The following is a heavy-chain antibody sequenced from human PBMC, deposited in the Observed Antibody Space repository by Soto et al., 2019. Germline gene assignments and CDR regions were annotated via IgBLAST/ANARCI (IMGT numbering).Heavy chain of an antibody. CDR2: IYYSGSP. CDR3: AREEGVGYYHRWFDP. CDR1: GGSISSGGYY. Sequence: QVQLQESGPGLVKPSQTLSLTCTVSGGSISSGGYYWSWIRQHPGKGLEWIGYIYYSGSPYYNPSPKTRVTISVDTSKNQFSLKLSSVTAADTAVYYCAREEGVGYYHRWFDPWGQGTLVTVSS. J-gene: IGHJ5*02. D-gene: IGHD1-26*01. V-gene: IGHV4-31*03.